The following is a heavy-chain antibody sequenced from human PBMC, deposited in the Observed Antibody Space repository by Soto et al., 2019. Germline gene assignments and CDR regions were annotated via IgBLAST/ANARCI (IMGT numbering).Heavy chain of an antibody. V-gene: IGHV1-69*13. CDR3: ARARYFDWLLYGGYYYYGMDV. Sequence: SVKVSCKSSGYTFTSYGISWVRQAPGQGLEWMGGIIPIFGTANYAQKFQGRVTITADESTSTAYMELSSLRSEDTAVYYCARARYFDWLLYGGYYYYGMDVWGQGTTVTVSS. D-gene: IGHD3-9*01. J-gene: IGHJ6*02. CDR1: GYTFTSYG. CDR2: IIPIFGTA.